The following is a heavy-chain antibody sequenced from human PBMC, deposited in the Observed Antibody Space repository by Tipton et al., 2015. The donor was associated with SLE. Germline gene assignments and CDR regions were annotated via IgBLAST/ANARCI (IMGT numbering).Heavy chain of an antibody. CDR2: IWYDGSNK. J-gene: IGHJ4*02. Sequence: SLRLSCAASGFTFSGYGMHWVRQAPGKGLEWVAVIWYDGSNKYYADSVKGRFTISRDNSKNTLYLQMNSLRAEDTAVYYCAASIAALTPFDYWGQGTLVTVSS. V-gene: IGHV3-33*01. CDR1: GFTFSGYG. CDR3: AASIAALTPFDY. D-gene: IGHD6-6*01.